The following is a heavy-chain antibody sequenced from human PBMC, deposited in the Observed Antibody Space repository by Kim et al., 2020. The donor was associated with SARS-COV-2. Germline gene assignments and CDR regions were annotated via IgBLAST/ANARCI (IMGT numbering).Heavy chain of an antibody. J-gene: IGHJ6*02. Sequence: SETLSLTCTVSGGSISSGGYYWSWIRQHPGKGLEWIGYIYYSGSTYYNPSLKSRVTISVDTSKNQFSLKLSSVTAADTAVYYCARRSSGSGRPYYYYGMDVWGQGTTVTVSS. CDR1: GGSISSGGYY. CDR2: IYYSGST. D-gene: IGHD3-10*01. V-gene: IGHV4-31*03. CDR3: ARRSSGSGRPYYYYGMDV.